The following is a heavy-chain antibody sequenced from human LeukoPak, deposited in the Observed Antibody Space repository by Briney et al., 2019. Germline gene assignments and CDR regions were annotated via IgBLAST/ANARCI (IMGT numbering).Heavy chain of an antibody. J-gene: IGHJ4*02. CDR2: INYSGTT. CDR1: SGSIGSHF. CDR3: ASLRGGTPSY. Sequence: KPSETLSLTCTVSSGSIGSHFWNWIRQPPGKGLEWIGYINYSGTTSYNPSLKSRITLSIDTSKNQFSLKVNSVTAADTAVYYCASLRGGTPSYWGQGTPVTVSS. V-gene: IGHV4-59*11. D-gene: IGHD3-16*01.